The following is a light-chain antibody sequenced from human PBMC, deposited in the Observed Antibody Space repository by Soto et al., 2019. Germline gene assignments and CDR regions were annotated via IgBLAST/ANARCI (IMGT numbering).Light chain of an antibody. CDR2: GAS. Sequence: EIVMTQSPANLSVSPGERATLSCRASQSVSSNLAWYQQKPGQAPRLLIYGASTRATDIPARFSGSGSGTEFTLTISSLQSEDFAVYYCQQYKNWPETFGQGTKVEFK. J-gene: IGKJ1*01. CDR1: QSVSSN. V-gene: IGKV3-15*01. CDR3: QQYKNWPET.